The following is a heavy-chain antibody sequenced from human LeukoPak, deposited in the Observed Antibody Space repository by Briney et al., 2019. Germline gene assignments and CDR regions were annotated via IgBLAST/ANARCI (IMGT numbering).Heavy chain of an antibody. V-gene: IGHV3-30*02. CDR2: IRYDGSNK. CDR3: AKGSLVVVPAATAFDI. D-gene: IGHD2-2*01. Sequence: HPGGSLRLSCAASGFTFSSYGMHWVRQAPGKGLEWVAFIRYDGSNKYYADSVKGRFTISRDNSKNTLYLQMNSLRAEDTAVYYCAKGSLVVVPAATAFDIWGQGTMVTVSS. J-gene: IGHJ3*02. CDR1: GFTFSSYG.